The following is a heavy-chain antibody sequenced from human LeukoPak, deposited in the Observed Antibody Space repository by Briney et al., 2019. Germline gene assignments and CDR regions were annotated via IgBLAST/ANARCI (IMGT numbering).Heavy chain of an antibody. Sequence: GESLRLSCAASGFTFSSYAMHWVRQAPGKGLEWVAVISYDGSNKYYADSVKGRFTISRDNSKNTLYLQMNSLRAEDTAVYYCARGYYDSSGNDYWGQGTLVTVSS. V-gene: IGHV3-30-3*01. CDR3: ARGYYDSSGNDY. CDR1: GFTFSSYA. D-gene: IGHD3-22*01. J-gene: IGHJ4*02. CDR2: ISYDGSNK.